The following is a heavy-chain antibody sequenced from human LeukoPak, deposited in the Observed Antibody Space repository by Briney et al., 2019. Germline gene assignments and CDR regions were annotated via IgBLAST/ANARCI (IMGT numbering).Heavy chain of an antibody. V-gene: IGHV1-8*01. Sequence: ASVKVSCKASGYTFTSYDINWVRQAAGRGREWMGWMNPNSGNTVYAQNFQGRVTMRTNNSLSTAYMELSRLRSEDTAVYYCARDLGYCSSTSCHSRFDPWGQGTLVTVSS. D-gene: IGHD2-2*02. CDR2: MNPNSGNT. CDR1: GYTFTSYD. J-gene: IGHJ5*02. CDR3: ARDLGYCSSTSCHSRFDP.